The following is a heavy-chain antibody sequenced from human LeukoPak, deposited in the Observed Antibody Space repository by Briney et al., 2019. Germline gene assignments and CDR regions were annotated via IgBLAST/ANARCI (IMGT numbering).Heavy chain of an antibody. D-gene: IGHD5/OR15-5a*01. V-gene: IGHV3-23*01. Sequence: GGSLRLSCAASGFTFSTYAMNWVRQAPGKGLEWVSGIYGSGGTGYYADSVKGRFTISRDNSKKKLYLQMNSLRSEDTAVYYCAKDWKPDGLYELDYWAREPWSPSPQ. CDR1: GFTFSTYA. J-gene: IGHJ4*02. CDR3: AKDWKPDGLYELDY. CDR2: IYGSGGTG.